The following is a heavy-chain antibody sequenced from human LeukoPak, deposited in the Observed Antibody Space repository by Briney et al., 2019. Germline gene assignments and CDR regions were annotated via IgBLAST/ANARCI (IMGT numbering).Heavy chain of an antibody. Sequence: ASVKVSCKASGYTFTSYDINWVRQATGQGLEWMGWMNPNSGNTGYAQKFQGRVTITSNTSISTAYMELSSLRSEDTAVYYCARYCSSTSCPEFDIWGQGTMVTVSS. V-gene: IGHV1-8*03. CDR3: ARYCSSTSCPEFDI. CDR2: MNPNSGNT. J-gene: IGHJ3*02. CDR1: GYTFTSYD. D-gene: IGHD2-2*01.